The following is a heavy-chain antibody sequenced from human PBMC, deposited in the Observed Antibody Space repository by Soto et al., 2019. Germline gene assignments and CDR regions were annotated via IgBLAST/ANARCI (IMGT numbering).Heavy chain of an antibody. CDR3: AREKQFDVDYYYVMDV. Sequence: QVQLQESGPGLVKSSETLSLTCTVSGDSISGNYWNWIRQPAGKGLEWIGRIYNSGSAKYNPSLKSRFTISVDTSKNHFSLKLTSMTAADTAVYFCAREKQFDVDYYYVMDVWGQGTTVTVSS. J-gene: IGHJ6*02. CDR2: IYNSGSA. V-gene: IGHV4-4*07. D-gene: IGHD3-16*01. CDR1: GDSISGNY.